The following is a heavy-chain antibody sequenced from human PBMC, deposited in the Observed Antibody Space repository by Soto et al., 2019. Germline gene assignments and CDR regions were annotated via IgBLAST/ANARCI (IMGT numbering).Heavy chain of an antibody. CDR2: INPSGGST. CDR3: ARETPEFDY. CDR1: GYTFTSYY. V-gene: IGHV1-46*01. Sequence: ASVKVSCKASGYTFTSYYMHWVRQAPGQGLEWMGIINPSGGSTSYAQKLQGRVTMTTDTSTSTAYMELRSLRSDDTAVYYCARETPEFDYWGQGTLVTVSS. J-gene: IGHJ4*02.